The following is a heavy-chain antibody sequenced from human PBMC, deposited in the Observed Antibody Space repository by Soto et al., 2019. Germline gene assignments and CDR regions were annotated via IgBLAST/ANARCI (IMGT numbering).Heavy chain of an antibody. CDR1: GYTFTSYA. CDR2: INAGNGNT. J-gene: IGHJ4*02. D-gene: IGHD4-17*01. V-gene: IGHV1-3*01. CDR3: ARDADYGDPPDY. Sequence: QVQLVQYGAEVKKPGASVKVSCKASGYTFTSYAMHWVRQAPGQRLEWMGWINAGNGNTKYSQKFQGRVTITRDTSASTAYMELSSLRSEDTAVYYCARDADYGDPPDYWGQGTLVTVSS.